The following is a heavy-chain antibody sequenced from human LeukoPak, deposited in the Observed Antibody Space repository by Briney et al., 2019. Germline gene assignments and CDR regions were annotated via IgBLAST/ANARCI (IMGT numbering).Heavy chain of an antibody. CDR3: TRESYCSSPSCSHDY. CDR1: GYTFTSYG. D-gene: IGHD2-2*01. CDR2: ISAYNGNT. Sequence: ASVKVSCKASGYTFTSYGISWVRQAPGQGLEWMGWISAYNGNTNYAQKFQGRVTITTDESTSTAYMELSSLRSEDTAVYYCTRESYCSSPSCSHDYWGQGTLVTVSS. V-gene: IGHV1-18*01. J-gene: IGHJ4*02.